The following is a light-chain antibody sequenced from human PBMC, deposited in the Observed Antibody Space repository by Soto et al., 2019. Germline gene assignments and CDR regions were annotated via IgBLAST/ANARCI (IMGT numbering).Light chain of an antibody. J-gene: IGKJ3*01. CDR1: QSVSSS. CDR2: DAS. CDR3: QQRSNWAT. Sequence: EIVLTQSPGTLSLSPGERATLSCRASQSVSSSVAWYQQKPDQATRLLIYDASNRATGIPARFSGSGSVTDFTLTISSLEPEDFAVYYCQQRSNWATFGPGTKVDI. V-gene: IGKV3-11*01.